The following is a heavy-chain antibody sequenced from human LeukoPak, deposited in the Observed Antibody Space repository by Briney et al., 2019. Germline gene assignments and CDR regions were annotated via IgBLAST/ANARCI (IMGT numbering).Heavy chain of an antibody. CDR2: ISYDGSNK. Sequence: GGSLRLSCAASGFTFSSYAMHWVRQAPGKGLEWVAVISYDGSNKYYADSVKGRFTISRDNSKNTLYLQMNSLRAEDTAVYYCARQDTGSGYYDYWGQGTLVTVSS. V-gene: IGHV3-30-3*01. CDR3: ARQDTGSGYYDY. CDR1: GFTFSSYA. J-gene: IGHJ4*02. D-gene: IGHD3-22*01.